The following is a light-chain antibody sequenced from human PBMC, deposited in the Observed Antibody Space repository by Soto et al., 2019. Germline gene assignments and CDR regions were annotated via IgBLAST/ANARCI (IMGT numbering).Light chain of an antibody. CDR2: GAS. CDR1: QSVSNNY. V-gene: IGKV3-20*01. CDR3: QQYGSSGT. J-gene: IGKJ1*01. Sequence: EVVMTQSPATLSVSPVERASLXCRASQSVSNNYLAWYQQKPGQAPRLLIYGASNRATGIPDRFSGSGSGTDFTLTISRLEPEDFAVYYCQQYGSSGTFGQGTKVDNK.